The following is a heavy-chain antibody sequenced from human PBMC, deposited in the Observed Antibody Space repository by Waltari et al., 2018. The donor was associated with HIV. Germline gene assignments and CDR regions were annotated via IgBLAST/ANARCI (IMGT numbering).Heavy chain of an antibody. CDR3: ARHGFGTSLYDSSEYSPLDF. V-gene: IGHV5-51*01. Sequence: QLVQSGPAPQKPGAPLKTSCTGSGYSFTSYWIGWLRQPLGKGLAWLGSIYHGVPDTRYSPSVQGLVNSSVDKSISTAYLQWSSLKASDTAMYYCARHGFGTSLYDSSEYSPLDFWGLGTLVTVS. CDR2: IYHGVPDT. CDR1: GYSFTSYW. J-gene: IGHJ4*02. D-gene: IGHD3-22*01.